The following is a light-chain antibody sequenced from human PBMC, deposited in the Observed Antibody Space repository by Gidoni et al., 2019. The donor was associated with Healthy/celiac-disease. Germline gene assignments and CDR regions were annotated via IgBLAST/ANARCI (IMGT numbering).Light chain of an antibody. CDR1: QSISSY. Sequence: DIQMTQSTTSLSASVGDRGTITCRASQSISSYLHWYQQKPGKAPKLLIYAASSLQSGVPSRFSGSGSGTDFTLTISSLQPEDFATYYCQQSYSTPLCTFGPGIKVDIK. J-gene: IGKJ3*01. V-gene: IGKV1-39*01. CDR2: AAS. CDR3: QQSYSTPLCT.